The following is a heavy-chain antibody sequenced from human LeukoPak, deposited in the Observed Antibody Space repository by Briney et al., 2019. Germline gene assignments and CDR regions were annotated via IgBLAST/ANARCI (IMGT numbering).Heavy chain of an antibody. V-gene: IGHV4-39*01. J-gene: IGHJ4*02. CDR2: IYYTGST. CDR1: GGSTSSDTYY. D-gene: IGHD4-23*01. Sequence: SETLSLTCTVSGGSTSSDTYYWGWIRQPPGKGLEWIASIYYTGSTYYNPSLKSRVTMSVDTSKRQFSLKLSSVTAADTAVYYCTRVGGGGNTIIDCWGQGTLVTVSS. CDR3: TRVGGGGNTIIDC.